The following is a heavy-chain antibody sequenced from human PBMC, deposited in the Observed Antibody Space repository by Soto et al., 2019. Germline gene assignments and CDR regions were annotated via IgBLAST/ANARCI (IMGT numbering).Heavy chain of an antibody. CDR2: ISNSGDSS. CDR3: AKGTYCSSTSCHFDS. J-gene: IGHJ4*02. D-gene: IGHD2-2*01. CDR1: RFTFTSYA. V-gene: IGHV3-23*01. Sequence: GGSLRLSCVASRFTFTSYAMTWVRQAPWKGLEWISGISNSGDSSYYADSVKGRFTISRDNSKGTLYLQMNSLRVEDTAVYYCAKGTYCSSTSCHFDSWGQGTLVTVSS.